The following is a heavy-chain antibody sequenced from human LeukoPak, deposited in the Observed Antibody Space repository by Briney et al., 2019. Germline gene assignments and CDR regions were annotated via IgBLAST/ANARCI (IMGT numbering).Heavy chain of an antibody. Sequence: GGSLRLSCAASGFTFSSYNMNWVRQAPGKGLEWASFISSSSNYIYYADSVKGRFTISRDNSKNTLYLQMNSLRAEDTAVYYCARDLKIFGVVILADYYYGMDVWGQGTTVTVSS. J-gene: IGHJ6*02. CDR1: GFTFSSYN. D-gene: IGHD3-3*01. V-gene: IGHV3-21*01. CDR3: ARDLKIFGVVILADYYYGMDV. CDR2: ISSSSNYI.